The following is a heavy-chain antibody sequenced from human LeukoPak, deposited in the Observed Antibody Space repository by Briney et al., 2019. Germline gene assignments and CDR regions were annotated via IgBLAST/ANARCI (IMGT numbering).Heavy chain of an antibody. Sequence: GGSLRLSCAASGFTFSSYSMNWVRQAPGKGLERVSSISSSSSYIYYEGSVNGLFTISRYNAKNSLYLQMNSLRAEDTAVYYCARDILTGYYLYYYYYMDVWGKGTTVTISS. CDR1: GFTFSSYS. D-gene: IGHD3-9*01. CDR3: ARDILTGYYLYYYYYMDV. CDR2: ISSSSSYI. J-gene: IGHJ6*03. V-gene: IGHV3-21*01.